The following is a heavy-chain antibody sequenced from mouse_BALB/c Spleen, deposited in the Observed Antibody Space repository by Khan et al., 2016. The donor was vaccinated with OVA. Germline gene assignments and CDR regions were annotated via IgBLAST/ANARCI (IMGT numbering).Heavy chain of an antibody. D-gene: IGHD2-1*01. V-gene: IGHV1-7*01. J-gene: IGHJ3*01. CDR2: INPSTGYT. CDR3: TRRGLDGIFAY. Sequence: QVQLKQSGAELAKPGASVKMSCKASGYTFTTYWMHWIKQRPGQGLEWIGYINPSTGYTEYNQKFKDKATLTTDKSSSTAYMQLSSLTFEDSAVYYCTRRGLDGIFAYWGQGTLVTVSA. CDR1: GYTFTTYW.